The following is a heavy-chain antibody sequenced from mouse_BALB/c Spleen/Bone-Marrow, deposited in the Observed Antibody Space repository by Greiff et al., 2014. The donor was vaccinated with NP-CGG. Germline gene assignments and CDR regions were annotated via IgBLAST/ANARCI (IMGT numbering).Heavy chain of an antibody. Sequence: EVQLQESGPELVKPGASVKMSCKASGYTFTSSGMHWVKQTPGQGLEWMGYINPYNDGTKYNEKFKGMATLTSDKSSSTAYIELSSLHSDDSAVYYCAREGFYYFDYWGQGTTLTVSS. CDR2: INPYNDGT. CDR1: GYTFTSSG. V-gene: IGHV1-14*01. CDR3: AREGFYYFDY. J-gene: IGHJ2*01.